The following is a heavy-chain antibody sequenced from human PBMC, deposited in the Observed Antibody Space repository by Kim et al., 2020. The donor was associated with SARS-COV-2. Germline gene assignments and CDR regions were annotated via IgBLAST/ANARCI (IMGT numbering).Heavy chain of an antibody. CDR2: ST. D-gene: IGHD6-19*01. J-gene: IGHJ4*02. CDR3: KSIAVAGSDY. Sequence: STYYNPPLKSRVTISVDTSKNQFSLKLSSVTAADTAVYYCKSIAVAGSDYWGQGTLVTVSS. V-gene: IGHV4-39*01.